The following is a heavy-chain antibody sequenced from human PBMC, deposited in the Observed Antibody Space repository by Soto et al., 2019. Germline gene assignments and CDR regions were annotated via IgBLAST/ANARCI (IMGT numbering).Heavy chain of an antibody. CDR2: INSDGSSI. Sequence: EVQLVESGGDLVQPGGFLRLSCATSGFTFSRYWMHWVRQVPGKGLVWVSRINSDGSSISYSDSVKGRFTISRDNAKNSLYLKMNRLRGENSAEYYCARLPLDTVARLNYWGQGTMVTVSS. D-gene: IGHD5-18*01. CDR3: ARLPLDTVARLNY. V-gene: IGHV3-74*01. CDR1: GFTFSRYW. J-gene: IGHJ4*02.